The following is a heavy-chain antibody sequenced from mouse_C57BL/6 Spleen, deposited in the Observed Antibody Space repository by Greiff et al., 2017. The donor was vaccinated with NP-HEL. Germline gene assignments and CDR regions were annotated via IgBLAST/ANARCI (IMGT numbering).Heavy chain of an antibody. Sequence: VQLVESGPGLVQPSQSLSITCTVSGFSLTSYGVHWVRQSPGKGLEWLGVIWSGGSTDYNAAFISRLSISKDNSKSQVFFKMNSLQADDTAIYYCARNSLSTKPSWFAYWGQGTLVTVSA. D-gene: IGHD2-1*01. CDR2: IWSGGST. CDR3: ARNSLSTKPSWFAY. CDR1: GFSLTSYG. J-gene: IGHJ3*01. V-gene: IGHV2-2*01.